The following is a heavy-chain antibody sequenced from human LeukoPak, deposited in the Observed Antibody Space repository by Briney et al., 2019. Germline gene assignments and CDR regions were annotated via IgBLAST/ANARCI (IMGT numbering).Heavy chain of an antibody. CDR3: ARDSGAVDYYDTSGTSRGDWYFDL. CDR2: IYYTGST. Sequence: PSETLSLTCTVSGGSLSSYYWNWIRQPPGKGLEWIGYIYYTGSTNYNPSVMSRVTMSVDRSKNQFSLKLSSVTAADTAVYYCARDSGAVDYYDTSGTSRGDWYFDLWGRGTLVTVSS. V-gene: IGHV4-59*12. CDR1: GGSLSSYY. J-gene: IGHJ2*01. D-gene: IGHD3-22*01.